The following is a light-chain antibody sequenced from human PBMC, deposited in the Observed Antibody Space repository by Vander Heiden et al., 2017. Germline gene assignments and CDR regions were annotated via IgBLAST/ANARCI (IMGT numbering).Light chain of an antibody. Sequence: DIQMTQSPSSLSASVGDSVTITCRASPSISRYLNWYQHKPGKAPKLLIYGSSSLQTGVPSRFSGSGSGTDFTLTVASLQPEDFATYYCLHTYTAPRTFGQGTKVEIK. V-gene: IGKV1-39*01. CDR3: LHTYTAPRT. J-gene: IGKJ1*01. CDR2: GSS. CDR1: PSISRY.